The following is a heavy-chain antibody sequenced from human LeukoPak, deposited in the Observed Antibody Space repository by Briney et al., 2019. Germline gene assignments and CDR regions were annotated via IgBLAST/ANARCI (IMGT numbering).Heavy chain of an antibody. J-gene: IGHJ4*02. V-gene: IGHV3-11*06. Sequence: GGSLRLSCEASGFTFSNYYMSWIRQPPAKGLEWLAFISSSNIYSDYADSVKGRFTISRDNAKNSLYLQMNSLRAEDTSVYYCARDLKAAAGTLDYWGQGTLVTVSS. D-gene: IGHD6-13*01. CDR1: GFTFSNYY. CDR3: ARDLKAAAGTLDY. CDR2: ISSSNIYS.